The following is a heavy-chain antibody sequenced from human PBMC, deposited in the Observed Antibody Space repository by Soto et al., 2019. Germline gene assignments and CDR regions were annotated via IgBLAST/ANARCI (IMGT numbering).Heavy chain of an antibody. J-gene: IGHJ4*02. CDR2: ISPLFSTT. Sequence: QVQLVQSGAEVKEPGSSVKVSCKATGDLFNNYAFNWVRQAPGQGLEWMGRISPLFSTTNYAQTFQGRVTICADELTSILYLEVSNLESEDTAMYYCGASSSVAAAVYFKFWGQGTLVTVSP. V-gene: IGHV1-69*01. CDR3: GASSSVAAAVYFKF. D-gene: IGHD2-2*01. CDR1: GDLFNNYA.